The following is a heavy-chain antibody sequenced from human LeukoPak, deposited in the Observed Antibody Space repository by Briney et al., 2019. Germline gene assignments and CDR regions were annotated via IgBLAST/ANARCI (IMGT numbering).Heavy chain of an antibody. CDR2: IYPGDSDT. CDR3: GRLWRARAMVQGLPTVSSFYYMDV. V-gene: IGHV5-51*01. J-gene: IGHJ6*03. D-gene: IGHD3-10*01. CDR1: GYSFTSYW. Sequence: GESLKISCKGSGYSFTSYWIGWVRQMPGKGLEWMGIIYPGDSDTRYSPSFQGQVTISADKSISTAYLQWSSLQASDTAMYYCGRLWRARAMVQGLPTVSSFYYMDVWGKGTTVTTSS.